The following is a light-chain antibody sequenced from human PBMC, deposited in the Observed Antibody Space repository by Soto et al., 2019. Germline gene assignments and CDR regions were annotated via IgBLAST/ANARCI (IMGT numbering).Light chain of an antibody. CDR3: QQYNNWPPFT. CDR2: GAS. V-gene: IGKV3-15*01. J-gene: IGKJ3*01. Sequence: DIVMTQSPATLSVSPGEGATLSCRASQTISSNLAWYQQKPGQTPRLLIYGASTRAAGIPARFSGSGSGTDFTLTITSLQSEDFAIYYCQQYNNWPPFTFGPGTKLEIK. CDR1: QTISSN.